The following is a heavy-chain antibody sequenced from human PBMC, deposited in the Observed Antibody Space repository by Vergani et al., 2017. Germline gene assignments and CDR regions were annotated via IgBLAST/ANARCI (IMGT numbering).Heavy chain of an antibody. D-gene: IGHD6-19*01. CDR2: ISWNRGSI. V-gene: IGHV3-9*01. J-gene: IGHJ3*02. CDR1: GFTFDDYA. CDR3: AKGAVAGTLEAFDI. Sequence: EVQLVESGGGLVQPGRSLRLSCAASGFTFDDYAMHWVRQAPGKGLEWVSGISWNRGSIGYADSVKGRFTISRDNAKNSLYLQMNSLRAEDTALYYCAKGAVAGTLEAFDIWGQGTMVTVSS.